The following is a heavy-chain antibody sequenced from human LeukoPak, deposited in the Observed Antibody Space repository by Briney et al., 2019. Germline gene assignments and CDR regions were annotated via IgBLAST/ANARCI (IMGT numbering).Heavy chain of an antibody. V-gene: IGHV3-21*01. CDR2: ISSSSSYI. J-gene: IGHJ4*02. Sequence: GGSLRLSCAASGFTFSSYSMNWVRQAPGKGLEWVSSISSSSSYIYYADSVKDRSTISRDNAKNSLYLQVNSLRAEDTAVYYCARVEDCSGGSCYSGHWGQGTLVTVSS. CDR3: ARVEDCSGGSCYSGH. CDR1: GFTFSSYS. D-gene: IGHD2-15*01.